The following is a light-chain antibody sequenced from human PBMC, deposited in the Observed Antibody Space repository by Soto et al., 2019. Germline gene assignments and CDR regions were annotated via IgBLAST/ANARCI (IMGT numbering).Light chain of an antibody. CDR3: QQYESYPLT. J-gene: IGKJ4*01. Sequence: DIQMTQSPSTLSASVGDRVTSTCRASQGINRWLAWYQQKPGKAPNLLIYEASSLDSGVPSRFSGSGSGAEFTLTISSLQLDDFATYYCQQYESYPLTFGGGTRVEIK. CDR2: EAS. V-gene: IGKV1-5*03. CDR1: QGINRW.